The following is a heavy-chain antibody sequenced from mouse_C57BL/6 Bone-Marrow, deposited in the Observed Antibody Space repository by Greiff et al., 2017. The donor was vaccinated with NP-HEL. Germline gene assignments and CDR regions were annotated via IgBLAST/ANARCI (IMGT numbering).Heavy chain of an antibody. CDR1: GFSLTSYG. J-gene: IGHJ1*03. CDR3: ARHSDWYFYV. V-gene: IGHV2-2*01. D-gene: IGHD3-1*01. CDR2: IWSGGST. Sequence: VKLMESGPGLVQPSQSLSITCTVSGFSLTSYGVHWVRQSPGKGLEWLGVIWSGGSTDSNAAFISRLSTSKYNSKRPVFFNMTRLQADSTAIYYCARHSDWYFYVWGTGTTVTVSS.